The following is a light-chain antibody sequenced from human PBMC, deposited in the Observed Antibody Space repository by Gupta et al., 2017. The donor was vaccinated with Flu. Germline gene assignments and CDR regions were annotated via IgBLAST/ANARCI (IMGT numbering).Light chain of an antibody. J-gene: IGKJ1*01. Sequence: PSSLSASVGERVTISCRASQSISTYLNWYRQKPGKAPKLLIYGASSLESGVPSRFRGSGSGTDFTLTISSLQPEDFATYYCHQSYNAPQTFGQGTKVDMK. CDR3: HQSYNAPQT. CDR1: QSISTY. CDR2: GAS. V-gene: IGKV1-39*01.